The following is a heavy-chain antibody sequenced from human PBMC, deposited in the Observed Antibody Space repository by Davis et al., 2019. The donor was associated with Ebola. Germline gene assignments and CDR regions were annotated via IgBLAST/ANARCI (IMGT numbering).Heavy chain of an antibody. CDR1: GFTFSSYS. D-gene: IGHD6-13*01. J-gene: IGHJ4*02. Sequence: GESLKISCAASGFTFSSYSMNWVRQAPGKGLEWVSSISSSSSYIYYADSVKGRFTISRDNSKNSLYLQMNSLRTEDTALYYCAKDTGSSSWYDYWGQGTLVTVSS. CDR3: AKDTGSSSWYDY. V-gene: IGHV3-21*04. CDR2: ISSSSSYI.